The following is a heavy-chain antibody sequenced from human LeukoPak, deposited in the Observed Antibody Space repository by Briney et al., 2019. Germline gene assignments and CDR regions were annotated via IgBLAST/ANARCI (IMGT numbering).Heavy chain of an antibody. CDR3: ARHAGSYYTYNFDY. V-gene: IGHV4-39*01. CDR2: IYYSGST. CDR1: GGSIRSSSYY. D-gene: IGHD3-22*01. J-gene: IGHJ4*02. Sequence: SETLSLTCTVSGGSIRSSSYYWGWIRQPPGKGLEWIGSIYYSGSTNYKPSLRSRVTISVDTSKNQFSLRLSSVTAADTAVYYCARHAGSYYTYNFDYWGQGTLVTVSS.